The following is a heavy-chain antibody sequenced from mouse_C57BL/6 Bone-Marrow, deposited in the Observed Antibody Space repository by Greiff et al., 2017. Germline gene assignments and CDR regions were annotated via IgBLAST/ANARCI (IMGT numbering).Heavy chain of an antibody. J-gene: IGHJ2*01. V-gene: IGHV3-6*01. CDR3: ARGDGYFLFDY. CDR2: ISYDGSN. D-gene: IGHD2-3*01. CDR1: GYSITSGYY. Sequence: ESGPGLVKPSQSLSLTCSVTGYSITSGYYWNWIRQFPGNNLEWMGYISYDGSNNYNPFLKNRISITRDTSKNQFFLKLNSVTTEDTATYYCARGDGYFLFDYWGQGTTLTVSS.